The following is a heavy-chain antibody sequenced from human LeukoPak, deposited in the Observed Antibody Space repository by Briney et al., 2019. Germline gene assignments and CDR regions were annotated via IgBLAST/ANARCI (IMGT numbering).Heavy chain of an antibody. J-gene: IGHJ4*02. CDR1: GGSISSDDYY. CDR3: ARDLVATTGGFDY. D-gene: IGHD5-12*01. CDR2: IRYSGST. V-gene: IGHV4-30-4*01. Sequence: SETLSLTCTVSGGSISSDDYYWSWIRQPPGKGLEWIGYIRYSGSTYYNPSLKSRVTISVDTSKNQFSLKVNSVTAADTAVYYCARDLVATTGGFDYWGQGTLVTVSS.